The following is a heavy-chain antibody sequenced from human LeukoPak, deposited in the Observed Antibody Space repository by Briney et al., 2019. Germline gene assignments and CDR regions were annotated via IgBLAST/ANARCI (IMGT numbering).Heavy chain of an antibody. CDR2: INHSGST. J-gene: IGHJ6*02. Sequence: SETLSLTCAVYGGSFSGYYWSWIRQPPGKGLEWIGEINHSGSTNYNPSLKSRVTISVDTSKNQFSLKLSSVTAADTAVYYCARGRSTPHYYYGMDVRGQGTTVTVSS. D-gene: IGHD2-2*01. CDR1: GGSFSGYY. V-gene: IGHV4-34*01. CDR3: ARGRSTPHYYYGMDV.